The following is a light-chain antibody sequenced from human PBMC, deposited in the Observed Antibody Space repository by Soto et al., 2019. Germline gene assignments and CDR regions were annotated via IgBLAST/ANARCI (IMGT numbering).Light chain of an antibody. Sequence: QSALTQPASVSGSPGQSITISCTGTSSDVGAYNYVSWYQQHPGKAPKLMIYDVNNRPSGVSNRFSGSKSGNTASLTISGLEAEDEADYYCSSHTSSNTVVFGGGTKLTVL. CDR2: DVN. J-gene: IGLJ2*01. CDR1: SSDVGAYNY. V-gene: IGLV2-14*03. CDR3: SSHTSSNTVV.